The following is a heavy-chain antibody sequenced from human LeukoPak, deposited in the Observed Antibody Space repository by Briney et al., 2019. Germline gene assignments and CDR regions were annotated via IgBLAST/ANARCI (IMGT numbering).Heavy chain of an antibody. CDR3: ARHGHYYDSSGYDFDY. CDR2: IYYSGST. V-gene: IGHV4-39*01. D-gene: IGHD3-22*01. CDR1: SGSISSSSYY. Sequence: PSETLSLTCTVSSGSISSSSYYWGWIRQPPGKGLEWIGSIYYSGSTYYNPSLKSRITISVDTSKKQFSLKLSSVTAEDTAVYYCARHGHYYDSSGYDFDYWGQGTLVTVSS. J-gene: IGHJ4*02.